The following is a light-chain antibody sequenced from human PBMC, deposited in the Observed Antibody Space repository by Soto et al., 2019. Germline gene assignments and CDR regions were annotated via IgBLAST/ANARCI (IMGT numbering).Light chain of an antibody. Sequence: QSVLTQPPSASGSPGQSVTISCTGTSSDVGGYNYVSWYQQHPGKAPKLMIYEVTKRPSGVPDRFSGSKSGNTASLTVSGPQAEVEADYFCSSYAGSNNFVFGGGTKVTVL. V-gene: IGLV2-8*01. CDR2: EVT. CDR1: SSDVGGYNY. J-gene: IGLJ3*02. CDR3: SSYAGSNNFV.